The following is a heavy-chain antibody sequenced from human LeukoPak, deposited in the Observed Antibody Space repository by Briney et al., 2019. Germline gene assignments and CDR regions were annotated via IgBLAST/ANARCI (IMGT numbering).Heavy chain of an antibody. J-gene: IGHJ6*03. CDR2: IRYDGSNK. CDR3: AKDPIWFGEFVYYMDV. D-gene: IGHD3-10*01. V-gene: IGHV3-30*02. Sequence: GGSLRLSCGASGFTFNRRGMHWVRQAPGKGLEWVAFIRYDGSNKYYADSVKGRFTISRDNSKNTLYLQMNSLRAEDTAVYYCAKDPIWFGEFVYYMDVWGKGTTVTISS. CDR1: GFTFNRRG.